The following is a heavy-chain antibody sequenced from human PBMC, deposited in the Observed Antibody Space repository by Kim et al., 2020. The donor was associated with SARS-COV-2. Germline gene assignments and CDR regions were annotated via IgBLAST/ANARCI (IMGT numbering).Heavy chain of an antibody. CDR1: GFTFSDYY. V-gene: IGHV3-11*01. CDR3: ARVKTATIFGVVAATYYFDS. D-gene: IGHD3-3*01. Sequence: GGSLRLSCAASGFTFSDYYMSWIRQAPGKGLEWVSYISSSGSTIYYADSVKGRFTISRDNAKNSLYLQMNSLRAEDTAVYYCARVKTATIFGVVAATYYFDSWGQGTLVTVSS. CDR2: ISSSGSTI. J-gene: IGHJ4*02.